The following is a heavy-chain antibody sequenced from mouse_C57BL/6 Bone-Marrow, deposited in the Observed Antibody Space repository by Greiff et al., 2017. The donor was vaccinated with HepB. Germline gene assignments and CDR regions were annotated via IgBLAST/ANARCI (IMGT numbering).Heavy chain of an antibody. CDR2: ISSGSSTI. D-gene: IGHD1-1*01. CDR1: GFTFSDYG. Sequence: EVMLVESGGGLVKPGGSLKLSCAASGFTFSDYGMHWVRQAPEKGLEWVAYISSGSSTIYYADTVKGRFTISRDNAKNTLFLQMTSLRSEDTAMYYCATCYYYGKDYYAMDYWGQGTSVTVSS. V-gene: IGHV5-17*01. CDR3: ATCYYYGKDYYAMDY. J-gene: IGHJ4*01.